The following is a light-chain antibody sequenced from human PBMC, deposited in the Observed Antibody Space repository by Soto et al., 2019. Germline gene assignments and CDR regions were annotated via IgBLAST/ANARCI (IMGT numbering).Light chain of an antibody. CDR2: AAS. Sequence: PLTPYPYFLSASVGDRVTITCLASQVISSYLSWYQQKPGKAPKLLIYAASTLQSGVPSRFSGSGSGTDFTLTISSLEPEDFAVYYCQQRSNWPPEITFGQGTRLE. CDR3: QQRSNWPPEIT. J-gene: IGKJ5*01. CDR1: QVISSY. V-gene: IGKV1-9*01.